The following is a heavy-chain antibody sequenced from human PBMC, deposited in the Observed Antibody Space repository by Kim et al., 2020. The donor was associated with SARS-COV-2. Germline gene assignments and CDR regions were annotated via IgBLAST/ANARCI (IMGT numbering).Heavy chain of an antibody. J-gene: IGHJ3*02. CDR3: ARERDIVVGDAFDI. V-gene: IGHV1-18*01. Sequence: AQKLQGRVTMTTDTATSTAYMELRSLRSDDTAVYYCARERDIVVGDAFDIWGQGTMVTVSS. D-gene: IGHD2-21*01.